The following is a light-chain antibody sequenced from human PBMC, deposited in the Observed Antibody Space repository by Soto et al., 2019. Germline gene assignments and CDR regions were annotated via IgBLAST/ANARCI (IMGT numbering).Light chain of an antibody. CDR3: QQYNNWWT. CDR2: GAS. V-gene: IGKV3D-15*01. Sequence: EIMMTQSPVTLSVSPGERATLSCRASQSVNSNLAWYQQKPGQAPRLLIYGASNRATGIPDRFSGSGSGTEFTLTISSLQSEDFAVYYCQQYNNWWTFGQGTKVDIK. CDR1: QSVNSN. J-gene: IGKJ1*01.